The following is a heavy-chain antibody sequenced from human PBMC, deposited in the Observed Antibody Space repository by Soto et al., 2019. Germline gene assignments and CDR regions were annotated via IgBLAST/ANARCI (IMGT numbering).Heavy chain of an antibody. J-gene: IGHJ6*02. V-gene: IGHV3-23*01. D-gene: IGHD1-26*01. CDR2: ISASSDAA. CDR1: GFPFSTSA. CDR3: AKYSGSDPIYNGLSL. Sequence: EVQLLESGGGLVQPGGSLRLSCAASGFPFSTSAMNWVRQAPGKGPEWVSIISASSDAAYYAESVKGRFASSRDNAKNPLYLQMNSLRAEDTAVYYCAKYSGSDPIYNGLSLWGQGTKVTVS.